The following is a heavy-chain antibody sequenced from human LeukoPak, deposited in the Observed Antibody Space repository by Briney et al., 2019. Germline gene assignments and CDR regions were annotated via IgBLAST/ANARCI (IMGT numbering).Heavy chain of an antibody. CDR1: GYTFTSYY. J-gene: IGHJ4*02. D-gene: IGHD2-2*01. V-gene: IGHV1-46*01. CDR3: ARDTFISPGDIVAVPAAWTGAHFDY. Sequence: GASVKVSCKASGYTFTSYYMHWVRQAPGQGLEWMGIINPSGGSTSYAQKFQGRVTMTRDTSTSTVYMGLSSLRSEDTAVYYCARDTFISPGDIVAVPAAWTGAHFDYWGQGTLVTVSS. CDR2: INPSGGST.